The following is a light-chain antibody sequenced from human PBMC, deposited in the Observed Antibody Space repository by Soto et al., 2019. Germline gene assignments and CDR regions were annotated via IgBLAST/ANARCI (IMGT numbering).Light chain of an antibody. J-gene: IGKJ1*01. V-gene: IGKV1-39*01. CDR3: QQSYNTPWT. Sequence: DIQMTQSPSSLSASVGARVTITCRARQSISNYLNWYQQKPGKAPKLLIYAASSLQSVVPSRFSGTASGTDFTLTISSLQPDDFATYYCQQSYNTPWTFGQGTKVEIK. CDR2: AAS. CDR1: QSISNY.